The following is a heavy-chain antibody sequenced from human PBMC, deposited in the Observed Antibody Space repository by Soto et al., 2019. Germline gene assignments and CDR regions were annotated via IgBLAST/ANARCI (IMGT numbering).Heavy chain of an antibody. Sequence: GGSLRLSCAASGFTFSSYAMSWVRQAPGKGLEWVAVISYDGSNKYYADSVKGRFTISRDNSKNTLYLQMNSLRAEDTAVYYCAKDLYYDFWSGYPKGMDVWGQGTTVTVSS. CDR1: GFTFSSYA. J-gene: IGHJ6*02. CDR3: AKDLYYDFWSGYPKGMDV. D-gene: IGHD3-3*01. CDR2: ISYDGSNK. V-gene: IGHV3-30*18.